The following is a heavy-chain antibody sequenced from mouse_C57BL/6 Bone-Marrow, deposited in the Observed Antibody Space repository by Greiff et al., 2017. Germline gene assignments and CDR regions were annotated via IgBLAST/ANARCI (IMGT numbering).Heavy chain of an antibody. CDR3: ARCDYDGLYAMDY. J-gene: IGHJ4*01. V-gene: IGHV1-52*01. CDR1: GYTFTSYW. D-gene: IGHD2-4*01. Sequence: VQLQQPGAELVRPGSSVKLSCKASGYTFTSYWMQWVKQRPIQGLEWIGNIDPSDSETHYNQKFKDKATLTVDKSSSTAYMQLSSLTSEASAVYYCARCDYDGLYAMDYWGQGTSVTVSS. CDR2: IDPSDSET.